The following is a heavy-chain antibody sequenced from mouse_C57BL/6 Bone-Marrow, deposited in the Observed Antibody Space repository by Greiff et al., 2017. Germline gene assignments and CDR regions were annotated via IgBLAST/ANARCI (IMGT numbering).Heavy chain of an antibody. CDR3: ARDRSWEAY. V-gene: IGHV5-4*01. Sequence: EVKLMESGGGLVKPGGSLKLSCAASGFTFSSYAMSWVRQTPEKRLEWVATISDGGSYTYYPDNVKGRFTISRDKAKNNLYLQMSHLKSEDTAMYYWARDRSWEAYWGQGTLVTVSA. CDR2: ISDGGSYT. CDR1: GFTFSSYA. J-gene: IGHJ3*01. D-gene: IGHD4-1*01.